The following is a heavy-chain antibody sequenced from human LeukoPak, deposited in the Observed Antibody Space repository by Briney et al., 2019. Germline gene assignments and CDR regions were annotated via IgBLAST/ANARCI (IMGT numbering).Heavy chain of an antibody. CDR1: GFTLSSYW. J-gene: IGHJ4*02. Sequence: PGGSLRLSCAASGFTLSSYWMSWVRQAPGKGLEWVANIKQDGSEKYYVDSVKGRFTISRDNAKNSLYLQMNSLRAEDTAVYYCARDVIDHWGQGTLVTVSS. D-gene: IGHD2/OR15-2a*01. CDR2: IKQDGSEK. CDR3: ARDVIDH. V-gene: IGHV3-7*03.